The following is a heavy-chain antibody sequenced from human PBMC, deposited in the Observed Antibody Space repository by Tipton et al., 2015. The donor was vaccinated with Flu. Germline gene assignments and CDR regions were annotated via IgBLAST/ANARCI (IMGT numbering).Heavy chain of an antibody. J-gene: IGHJ3*02. CDR1: GGSISSGSHY. V-gene: IGHV4-61*09. Sequence: TLSLTCTVSGGSISSGSHYWSWIRQPAGRGLEWIGQLYTSGSTNYSPSLQSRVTMSVDTAKNQFSLKLSSVTAADTAVHYCARTRSGNYLDDAFDIWGQGIMVTVSS. CDR3: ARTRSGNYLDDAFDI. CDR2: LYTSGST. D-gene: IGHD1-26*01.